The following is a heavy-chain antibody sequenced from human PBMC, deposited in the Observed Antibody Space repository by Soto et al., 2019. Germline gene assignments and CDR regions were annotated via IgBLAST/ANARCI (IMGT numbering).Heavy chain of an antibody. J-gene: IGHJ6*03. V-gene: IGHV1-18*01. Sequence: ASVKVSCKASGYTFTSYGISWVRQAPGQGLEWMGWISAYNGNTNYAQKLQGRVTMTTDTSTSTAYMELRSLRSDDTAVYYCARILDVAVPSGSSYNYMYAWGKGTTVTVSS. CDR1: GYTFTSYG. CDR2: ISAYNGNT. D-gene: IGHD2-15*01. CDR3: ARILDVAVPSGSSYNYMYA.